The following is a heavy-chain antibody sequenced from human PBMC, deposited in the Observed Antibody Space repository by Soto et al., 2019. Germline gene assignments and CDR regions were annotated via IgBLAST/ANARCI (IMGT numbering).Heavy chain of an antibody. D-gene: IGHD2-21*02. CDR2: IWYDGSNK. V-gene: IGHV3-33*01. Sequence: QVQLVESGGGVVEPARSLRLSCAASGFNFSSYGMHWVRQAPGKGLEWVAVIWYDGSNKYYADSVKGRFTISRDNSKNTVYLQMNSLRAEDTAVYYCARALGVYCGGDCALDYWGQGTLVTVSS. CDR3: ARALGVYCGGDCALDY. J-gene: IGHJ4*02. CDR1: GFNFSSYG.